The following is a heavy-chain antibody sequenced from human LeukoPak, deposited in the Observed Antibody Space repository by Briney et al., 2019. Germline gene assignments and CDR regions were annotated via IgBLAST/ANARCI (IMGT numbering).Heavy chain of an antibody. Sequence: SETLSLTCTVSGGSISNYYWSWIRQAPGKGLEWIRYIYYSGSTNYNPSLKSRVTISLDTSQNQFSPKLNSVTAADTAVYYCATVASGWYPDYWGQGALVTVAS. CDR2: IYYSGST. J-gene: IGHJ4*02. D-gene: IGHD6-19*01. CDR1: GGSISNYY. V-gene: IGHV4-59*01. CDR3: ATVASGWYPDY.